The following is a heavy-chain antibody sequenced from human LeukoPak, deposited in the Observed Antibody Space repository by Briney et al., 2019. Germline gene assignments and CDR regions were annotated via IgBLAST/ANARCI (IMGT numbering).Heavy chain of an antibody. J-gene: IGHJ6*02. D-gene: IGHD3-10*01. Sequence: PGWSVRLSCAASGFTFSSYWISWVRQAPGKGLEWVANIKQDESEKYYVDSVKGRFTISRDNAKNSLYLQMNSLRAEDTAVYYCARDKEVRGVIGGMDVWGQGTTVTVSS. V-gene: IGHV3-7*04. CDR2: IKQDESEK. CDR1: GFTFSSYW. CDR3: ARDKEVRGVIGGMDV.